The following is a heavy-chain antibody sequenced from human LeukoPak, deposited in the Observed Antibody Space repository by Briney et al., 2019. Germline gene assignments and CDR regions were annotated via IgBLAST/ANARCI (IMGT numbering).Heavy chain of an antibody. CDR2: ISHSGST. Sequence: SETLSLTCAVYGGSFSGYYWSWIRQPPGKGLEWIGEISHSGSTNYNPSLKSRVTISVDTSNNQFSLQLSPVPAADTAVYYCARVPSQYCSSTSCYAPSSSYGMDVWGQGTTVTVSS. J-gene: IGHJ6*02. CDR1: GGSFSGYY. V-gene: IGHV4-34*01. CDR3: ARVPSQYCSSTSCYAPSSSYGMDV. D-gene: IGHD2-2*01.